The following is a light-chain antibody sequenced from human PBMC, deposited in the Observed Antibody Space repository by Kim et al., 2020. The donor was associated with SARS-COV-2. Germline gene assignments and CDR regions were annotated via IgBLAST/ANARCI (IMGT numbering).Light chain of an antibody. CDR1: QGISNY. CDR2: AAS. V-gene: IGKV1-27*01. CDR3: QKYNNVPLT. Sequence: DIQMTQSPSSLSASVGDRVTITCRASQGISNYVVWYQQKPGKVPKILIYAASTLLSGVPSRFSGSGSGTDFTLTISSLQPEDVATYYCQKYNNVPLTFGGGTKVDIK. J-gene: IGKJ4*01.